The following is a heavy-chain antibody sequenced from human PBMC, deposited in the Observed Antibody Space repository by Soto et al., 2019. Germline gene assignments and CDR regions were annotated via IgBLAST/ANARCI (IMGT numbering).Heavy chain of an antibody. V-gene: IGHV3-23*01. D-gene: IGHD3-10*01. CDR2: ISGSGGST. Sequence: GGSLRLSCAASGFTFSSYAMSWVRQAPGKGLEWVSAISGSGGSTYYADSVKGRFTISRDNSKNTLYLQMNSLRAEDTAVYYCAKDNGVLLWFGELTGQFDPWGQGTLVTVSS. CDR1: GFTFSSYA. J-gene: IGHJ5*02. CDR3: AKDNGVLLWFGELTGQFDP.